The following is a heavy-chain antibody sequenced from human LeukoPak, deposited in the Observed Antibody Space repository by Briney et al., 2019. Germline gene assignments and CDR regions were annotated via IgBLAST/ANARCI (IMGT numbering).Heavy chain of an antibody. CDR1: GFTVSMFG. CDR3: AREWAYYDMGTYLDV. CDR2: IYHIGST. Sequence: GSLRLSWAAAGFTVSMFGMSWVRQAPGEGRGWVGSIYHIGSTYYNPSLKRRVTISGDTSKNQFSLKLSSVTAADTAVYYCAREWAYYDMGTYLDVWGKGTTVTVSS. D-gene: IGHD3-9*01. J-gene: IGHJ6*03. V-gene: IGHV4-38-2*02.